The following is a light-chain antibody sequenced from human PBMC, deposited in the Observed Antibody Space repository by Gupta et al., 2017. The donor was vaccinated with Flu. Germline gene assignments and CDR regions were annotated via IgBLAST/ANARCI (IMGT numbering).Light chain of an antibody. CDR2: EGS. J-gene: IGLJ2*01. V-gene: IGLV2-23*01. CDR3: CTYAGSSVV. CDR1: SSDVGSYNL. Sequence: SALTQPALVSGPPGRPISISCTGTSSDVGSYNLVSWYQQHPGKAPKLLIYEGSKRPSGVSNRFTGSKSGNTAFLTIYGLQAADYADNSWCTYAGSSVVFGGGTKLTVL.